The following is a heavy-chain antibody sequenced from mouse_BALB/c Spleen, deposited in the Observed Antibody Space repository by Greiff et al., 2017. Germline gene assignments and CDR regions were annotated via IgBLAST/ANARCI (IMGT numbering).Heavy chain of an antibody. CDR1: GYTFTSYW. J-gene: IGHJ2*01. D-gene: IGHD1-1*01. CDR2: INPSTGYT. V-gene: IGHV1-7*01. Sequence: QVQLQQSGAELAKPGASVKMSCKASGYTFTSYWMHWVKQRPGQGLEWIGYINPSTGYTEYNQKFKDKATLTADKSSSTAYMQLSSLTSEDSAVYYCARYYGSSYHFDYWGQGTTLTVSS. CDR3: ARYYGSSYHFDY.